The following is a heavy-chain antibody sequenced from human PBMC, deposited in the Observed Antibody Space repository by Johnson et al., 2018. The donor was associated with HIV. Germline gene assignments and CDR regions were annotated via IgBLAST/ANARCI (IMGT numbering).Heavy chain of an antibody. Sequence: VQLVESGGDVVQPGRSLRLSCAASGFTVSSNYMSWVRQAPGKGLEWVSVIYSGGSTYYADSVKGRFTISRDNSKNTLYFQMNSLRAEDTAVYYCASPSGSSRLAFDIWGQGTMVTVSS. CDR2: IYSGGST. V-gene: IGHV3-66*02. CDR3: ASPSGSSRLAFDI. J-gene: IGHJ3*02. D-gene: IGHD1-26*01. CDR1: GFTVSSNY.